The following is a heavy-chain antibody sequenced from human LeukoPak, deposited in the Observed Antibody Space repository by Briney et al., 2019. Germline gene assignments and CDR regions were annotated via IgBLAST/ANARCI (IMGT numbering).Heavy chain of an antibody. Sequence: GGSLRLSCAASGFTVSSNYMSWVRQALGKGLEWVSVIYSGGDTFYADSVKGRFTISRDNSKNTLYLQLNSLRAEDTAVYYCARENHGIGAYDYWGQGTLVTVSS. J-gene: IGHJ4*02. V-gene: IGHV3-53*01. CDR2: IYSGGDT. D-gene: IGHD1-14*01. CDR3: ARENHGIGAYDY. CDR1: GFTVSSNY.